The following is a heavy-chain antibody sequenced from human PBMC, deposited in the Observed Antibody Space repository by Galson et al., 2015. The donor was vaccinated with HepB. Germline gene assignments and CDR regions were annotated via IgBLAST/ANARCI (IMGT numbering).Heavy chain of an antibody. CDR3: ARVPSGYYAVGY. J-gene: IGHJ4*02. D-gene: IGHD3-22*01. CDR1: GFTFSSYA. V-gene: IGHV3-30-3*01. Sequence: SLRLSCAASGFTFSSYAMHWVRQAPGKGLEWVAVISYDGSNKYYADSVKGRFTISRDNSRNTLYLQMNSLRAEDTAVYYCARVPSGYYAVGYWGQGTLVTVSS. CDR2: ISYDGSNK.